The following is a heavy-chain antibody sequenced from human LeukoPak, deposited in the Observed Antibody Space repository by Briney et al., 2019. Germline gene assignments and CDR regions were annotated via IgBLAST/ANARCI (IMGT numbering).Heavy chain of an antibody. CDR1: GGSISSGSYY. V-gene: IGHV4-61*02. D-gene: IGHD3-22*01. J-gene: IGHJ4*02. CDR2: IYTSGST. Sequence: PSQTLSLTCTVSGGSISSGSYYWSWIRQPAGKGLEWIGRIYTSGSTNYNPSLKSRVTISVDTSKNQFSLKLSSVTAADTAVYYCARTGSYYDSSGYRSYYFDYWGQGTLVTVSS. CDR3: ARTGSYYDSSGYRSYYFDY.